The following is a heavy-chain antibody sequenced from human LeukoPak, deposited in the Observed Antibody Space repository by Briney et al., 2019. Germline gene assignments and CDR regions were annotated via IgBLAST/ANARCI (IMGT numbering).Heavy chain of an antibody. CDR2: IYYSGST. V-gene: IGHV4-59*01. J-gene: IGHJ4*02. Sequence: PSETLSLTCTVSGGSISSYYWSWIRQPPGKGLEWIGYIYYSGSTNYNPSLKSRVTISVDTSKNQFSLKLSSVTAADTAVYYCARGTYYYDSSGYYFSRWGQGTLVTVSS. CDR1: GGSISSYY. D-gene: IGHD3-22*01. CDR3: ARGTYYYDSSGYYFSR.